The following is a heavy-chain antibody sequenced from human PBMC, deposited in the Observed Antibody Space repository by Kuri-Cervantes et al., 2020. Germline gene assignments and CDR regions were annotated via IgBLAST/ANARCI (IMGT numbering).Heavy chain of an antibody. Sequence: SVKVSCKASGYTFTSYDINWVRQATGQGLEWMGGIIPIFGTANYAQKFQGRVTITTDESTSTAYMELSSLRSEDTAVYYCARGELVYDYYYYYMDVWGKGTTVTVSS. D-gene: IGHD2-8*01. CDR3: ARGELVYDYYYYYMDV. J-gene: IGHJ6*03. V-gene: IGHV1-69*05. CDR2: IIPIFGTA. CDR1: GYTFTSYD.